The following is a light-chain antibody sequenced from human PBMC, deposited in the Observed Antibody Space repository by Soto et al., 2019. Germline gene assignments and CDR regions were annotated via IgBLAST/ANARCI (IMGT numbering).Light chain of an antibody. CDR1: RNDVGAFNF. V-gene: IGLV2-14*03. CDR2: DVS. CDR3: RSYTNSNTVV. J-gene: IGLJ2*01. Sequence: QSALTQPASVSGSPGQSISISCTGTRNDVGAFNFVSWCQQFPGKAPKVIIYDVSNRPSGVSNRFSGSKSGNTASLNISGLQAEDEADYYCRSYTNSNTVVFGGGTKLTVL.